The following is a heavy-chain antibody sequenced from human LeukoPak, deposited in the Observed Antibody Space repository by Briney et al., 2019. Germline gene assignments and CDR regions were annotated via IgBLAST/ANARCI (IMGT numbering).Heavy chain of an antibody. J-gene: IGHJ4*02. D-gene: IGHD6-19*01. CDR3: AKVQWLTPDQPFDY. Sequence: GGSLRLSCAASGFTFSSYAMSWVRQAPGKGLEWVSAISGSGGSTYYADSVKGRFTIPRDNSKNTLYLQMNSLRAEDTAVYYCAKVQWLTPDQPFDYWGQGTLVTVSS. V-gene: IGHV3-23*01. CDR2: ISGSGGST. CDR1: GFTFSSYA.